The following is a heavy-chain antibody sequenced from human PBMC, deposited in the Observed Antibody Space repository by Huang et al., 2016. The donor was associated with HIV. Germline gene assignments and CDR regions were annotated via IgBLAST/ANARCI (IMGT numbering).Heavy chain of an antibody. CDR2: INHSGRT. Sequence: QVQLHQWGAGLLKPSETLSLTCAVYGGSFSGPNWTWIRQTPGKGLGWSGEINHSGRTNYSPSLKRRVTISLDTSKNQFSLRLRSVTAADTAVYYCARGRGDARGFLGLDFWGQGTLVTVSS. CDR1: GGSFSGPN. D-gene: IGHD3-16*01. J-gene: IGHJ4*02. CDR3: ARGRGDARGFLGLDF. V-gene: IGHV4-34*01.